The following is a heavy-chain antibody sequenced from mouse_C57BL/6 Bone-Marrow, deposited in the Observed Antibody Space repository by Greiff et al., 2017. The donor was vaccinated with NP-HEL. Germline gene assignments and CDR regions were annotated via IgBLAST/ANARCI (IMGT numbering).Heavy chain of an antibody. Sequence: VMLVESGPGLVAPSQSLSITCTVSGFSLTSYGVHWVRQPPGKGLEWLVVIWSDGSTTYNSALKSRLSISKDNSKSQVFLKMNSLQTDDTAMYYCARAGLRQGYYFDYWGQGTTLTVSS. CDR2: IWSDGST. CDR1: GFSLTSYG. V-gene: IGHV2-6*03. J-gene: IGHJ2*01. CDR3: ARAGLRQGYYFDY. D-gene: IGHD2-4*01.